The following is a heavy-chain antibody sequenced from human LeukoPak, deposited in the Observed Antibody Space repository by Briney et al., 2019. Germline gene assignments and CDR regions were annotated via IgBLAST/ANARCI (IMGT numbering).Heavy chain of an antibody. D-gene: IGHD3-10*01. CDR1: GFTFSSFG. CDR2: ISYDGGST. CDR3: ARPRDGGYGPGSYYLYY. Sequence: GRSLRLSCAASGFTFSSFGMHWVRQAPGKGLEWVAVISYDGGSTYYADSVKGRFTISRDNSKNTLFLQMNSLRAEDTAVYYCARPRDGGYGPGSYYLYYWGQGTLVTVSS. V-gene: IGHV3-30*03. J-gene: IGHJ4*02.